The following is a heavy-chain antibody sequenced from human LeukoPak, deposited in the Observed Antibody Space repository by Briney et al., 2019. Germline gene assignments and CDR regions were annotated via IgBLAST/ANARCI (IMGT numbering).Heavy chain of an antibody. CDR2: IYYSGST. V-gene: IGHV4-39*01. Sequence: SETLSLTCTVSSGSISSSSYYWGWIRQPPGKGLEWIGSIYYSGSTYYNPSLKSRVTISVDTSKNQFSLKLRSVTAADTAVYYCARQPTRSGQPDYYYYYMDVWGKGNTVTVSS. CDR3: ARQPTRSGQPDYYYYYMDV. D-gene: IGHD6-19*01. J-gene: IGHJ6*03. CDR1: SGSISSSSYY.